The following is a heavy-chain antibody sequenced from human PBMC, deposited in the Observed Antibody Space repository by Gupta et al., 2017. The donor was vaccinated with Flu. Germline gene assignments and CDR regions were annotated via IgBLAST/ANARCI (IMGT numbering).Heavy chain of an antibody. J-gene: IGHJ5*02. CDR3: ARMTTRSLDP. CDR1: GFTFSRYR. Sequence: EVQLVESGGGLVQPGGSLRLSCAASGFTFSRYRMNWVRQAPGKGLEWVSYISSSSSTIYYADSVKGRFTISRDNAKNSLYLQMNSLRDEDTAVYYCARMTTRSLDPWGQGTLVTVSS. CDR2: ISSSSSTI. D-gene: IGHD4-11*01. V-gene: IGHV3-48*02.